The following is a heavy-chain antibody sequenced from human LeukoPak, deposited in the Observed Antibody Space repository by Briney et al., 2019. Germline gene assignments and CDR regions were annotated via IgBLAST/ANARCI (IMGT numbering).Heavy chain of an antibody. D-gene: IGHD6-19*01. CDR3: AKAVAAPGAFDF. J-gene: IGHJ3*01. CDR1: GFTFDESA. Sequence: GGSLRLSCAASGFTFDESAMHWVRHVPGKGLEWVAGIGWDSKSIIYADSMKGRFTISRDNAKNSLYLQMNSLRAEDTALYYCAKAVAAPGAFDFWGRGTVVTVSS. V-gene: IGHV3-9*01. CDR2: IGWDSKSI.